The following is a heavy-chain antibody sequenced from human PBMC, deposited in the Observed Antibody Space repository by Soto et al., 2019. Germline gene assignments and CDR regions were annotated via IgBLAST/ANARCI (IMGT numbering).Heavy chain of an antibody. CDR1: GGSISSGDYY. D-gene: IGHD3-22*01. V-gene: IGHV4-30-4*01. CDR3: ARENYYDSSGYPYRLFDY. J-gene: IGHJ4*02. Sequence: LSLTCTVSGGSISSGDYYWSWIRQPPGKGLEWIGYIYYSGSTYYNPSLKSRVTISVDTSKNQFSLKLSSVTAADTAVYYCARENYYDSSGYPYRLFDYWGQGTLVTVSS. CDR2: IYYSGST.